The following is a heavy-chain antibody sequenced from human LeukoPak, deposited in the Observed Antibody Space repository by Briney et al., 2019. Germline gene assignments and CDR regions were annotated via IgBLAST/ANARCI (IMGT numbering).Heavy chain of an antibody. CDR3: ASTSHYYDSSGPFQY. D-gene: IGHD3-22*01. J-gene: IGHJ4*02. Sequence: SQTLSLTCTVSGGSISSGGYFWSWIRQHPGKGLEWIGHIYYSGSTSYKSSLKSRITISVETSKNQFSLKLSSVTAADTAVYYCASTSHYYDSSGPFQYWGQGTLVTVSS. V-gene: IGHV4-31*03. CDR2: IYYSGST. CDR1: GGSISSGGYF.